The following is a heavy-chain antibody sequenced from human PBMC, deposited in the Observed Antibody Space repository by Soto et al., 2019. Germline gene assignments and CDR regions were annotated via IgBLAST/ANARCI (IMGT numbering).Heavy chain of an antibody. V-gene: IGHV4-4*02. CDR3: ARAPYYGSGSYWGYYYYYMDV. J-gene: IGHJ6*03. CDR1: SGSISSSNW. CDR2: IYHSGST. Sequence: SETLSLTCAVSSGSISSSNWWSWVRQPPGKGLEWIGEIYHSGSTNYNPSLKSRVTISVDKSKNQFSLKLSSVTAADTAVYYCARAPYYGSGSYWGYYYYYMDVWGKGTTVTVSS. D-gene: IGHD3-10*01.